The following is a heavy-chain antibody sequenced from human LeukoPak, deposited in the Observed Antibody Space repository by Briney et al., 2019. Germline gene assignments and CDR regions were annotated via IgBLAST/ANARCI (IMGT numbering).Heavy chain of an antibody. CDR1: SDSISTYY. CDR3: ARGPHETIFGSGGWFDP. D-gene: IGHD3-3*01. CDR2: THTSGTT. V-gene: IGHV4-4*07. J-gene: IGHJ5*02. Sequence: PSETLSLTCTVSSDSISTYYWSWIRQPAGKGLEWIGRTHTSGTTNYNPSLMGRVTMSADTSNSQFSLKLSSVTAADTAVYYCARGPHETIFGSGGWFDPWGQGTLVTVSS.